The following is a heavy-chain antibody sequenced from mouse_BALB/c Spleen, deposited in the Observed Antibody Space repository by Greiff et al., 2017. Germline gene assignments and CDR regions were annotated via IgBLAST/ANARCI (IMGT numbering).Heavy chain of an antibody. Sequence: QVQLKQSGAELVRPGVSVKISCKGSGYTFTDYAMHWVKQSHAKSLEWIGVISTYYGDASYNQKFKGKATMTVDKSSSTAYMELARLTSEDSAIYYCARAITTVFDYWGQGTTLTVSS. CDR3: ARAITTVFDY. CDR1: GYTFTDYA. J-gene: IGHJ2*01. D-gene: IGHD1-1*01. V-gene: IGHV1S137*01. CDR2: ISTYYGDA.